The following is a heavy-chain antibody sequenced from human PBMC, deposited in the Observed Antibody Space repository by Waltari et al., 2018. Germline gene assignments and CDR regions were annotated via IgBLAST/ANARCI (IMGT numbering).Heavy chain of an antibody. CDR1: GGPFTDYS. V-gene: IGHV4-34*01. CDR3: ARTWGNSPPLGWFDP. Sequence: QVQLHQWGAGLLKPSETLSLTCAVSGGPFTDYSWSWIRQPPGKGLEWIGEISHSGVTHYNPSLMSRVTMSVDTIKKQFSLMLTSVTAADTAVYFCARTWGNSPPLGWFDPWGRGTRVTISS. J-gene: IGHJ5*01. CDR2: ISHSGVT. D-gene: IGHD7-27*01.